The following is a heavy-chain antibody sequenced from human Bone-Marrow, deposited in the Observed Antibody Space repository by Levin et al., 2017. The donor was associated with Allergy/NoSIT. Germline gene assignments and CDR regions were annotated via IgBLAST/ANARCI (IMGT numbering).Heavy chain of an antibody. Sequence: LSLTCAASGFTFSSYDMHWVRQATGKGLEWVSAIGTAGDTYYPGSVKGRFTISRENAKNSLYLQMNSLRAGDTAVYYCARDRGGLVAGTTFFDLWGRGTLVTVSS. V-gene: IGHV3-13*01. CDR2: IGTAGDT. D-gene: IGHD1-7*01. J-gene: IGHJ2*01. CDR1: GFTFSSYD. CDR3: ARDRGGLVAGTTFFDL.